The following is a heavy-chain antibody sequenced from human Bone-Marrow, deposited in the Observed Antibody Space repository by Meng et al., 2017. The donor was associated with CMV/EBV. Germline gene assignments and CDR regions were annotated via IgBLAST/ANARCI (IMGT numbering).Heavy chain of an antibody. V-gene: IGHV1-69*05. D-gene: IGHD2-2*01. CDR1: GGTFSSYA. CDR3: AIVGRGYQLEILYYYYGMDV. J-gene: IGHJ6*02. Sequence: SVKVSCKASGGTFSSYAISWVRQAPGQGLEWMGGIIPIFGTANYAQKFQGRVTITTDESTSTAYMELSSLRSEDTAVYYCAIVGRGYQLEILYYYYGMDVCGQGTTVTVSS. CDR2: IIPIFGTA.